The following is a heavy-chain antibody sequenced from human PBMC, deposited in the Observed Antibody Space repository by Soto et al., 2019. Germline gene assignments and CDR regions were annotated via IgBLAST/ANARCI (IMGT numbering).Heavy chain of an antibody. CDR2: IYHSGST. Sequence: SETLSLTCAVSGGSISSGGYSWSWIRQPPGKGLEWIGYIYHSGSTCYNPSLKSRVTISVDRSKNQFSLKLSSVTAADTAVYYCARGSYDILTGYYRPPSYYYYGMDVWGQGTTVTVSS. V-gene: IGHV4-30-2*01. J-gene: IGHJ6*02. CDR3: ARGSYDILTGYYRPPSYYYYGMDV. CDR1: GGSISSGGYS. D-gene: IGHD3-9*01.